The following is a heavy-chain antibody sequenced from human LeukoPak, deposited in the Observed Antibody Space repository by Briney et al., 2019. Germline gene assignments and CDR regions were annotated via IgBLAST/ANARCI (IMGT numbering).Heavy chain of an antibody. D-gene: IGHD6-13*01. V-gene: IGHV1-2*02. J-gene: IGHJ6*02. CDR2: INPNSGGT. CDR1: GYTFTGYY. Sequence: ASVKVSCKASGYTFTGYYMHWVRQAPGQGLEWMGWINPNSGGTNYAQKFQGRVTMIRDTSISTAYMELSRLRSDDTAVYYCARDSRAAYYYYGMDVWGQGTTVTVSS. CDR3: ARDSRAAYYYYGMDV.